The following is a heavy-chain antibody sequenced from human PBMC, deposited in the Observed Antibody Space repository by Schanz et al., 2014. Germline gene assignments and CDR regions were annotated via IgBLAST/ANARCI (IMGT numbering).Heavy chain of an antibody. V-gene: IGHV3-30-3*01. CDR2: ISYDGSNK. D-gene: IGHD2-21*01. CDR1: GFTLSSYA. Sequence: QVQLVESGGGVVQPGRSLRLSCAAYGFTLSSYAMHWVRQAPGKGLEWVADISYDGSNKYYADSVKGRFTISRDNSKNTLYRQMNDLRAEDTAVYKCARANCRRKISFDYWGRGTMVTVSS. CDR3: ARANCRRKISFDY. J-gene: IGHJ4*02.